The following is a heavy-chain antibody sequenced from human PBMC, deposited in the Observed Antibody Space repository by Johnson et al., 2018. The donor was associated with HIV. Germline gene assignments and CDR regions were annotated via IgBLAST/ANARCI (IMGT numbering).Heavy chain of an antibody. Sequence: VQLVESGGGLIQPGGSLRLSCAASGFTVSSNYMSWVRQAPGKGLEWVSVIYSGGSTYTADSVKGRFTISRDNSKNTLYLQMNSLRAEDTAVYYCARGGSSTSLDAFDIWGQGTMVTVSS. J-gene: IGHJ3*02. V-gene: IGHV3-66*03. CDR1: GFTVSSNY. CDR2: IYSGGST. CDR3: ARGGSSTSLDAFDI. D-gene: IGHD2-2*01.